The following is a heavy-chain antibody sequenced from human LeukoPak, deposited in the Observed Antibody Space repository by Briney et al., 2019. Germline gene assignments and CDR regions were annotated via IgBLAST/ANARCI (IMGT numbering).Heavy chain of an antibody. D-gene: IGHD3-10*01. Sequence: PGGSLRLSCAASGLTFSSHWMHWVRQAPGKGLVWVSRITNDGSSTTYADSVKGRFTISRDNSKNTLYLQMNSLRAEDTAVYYCARDRVRGVNNDAFDIWGQGTMVTVSS. CDR2: ITNDGSST. CDR3: ARDRVRGVNNDAFDI. CDR1: GLTFSSHW. V-gene: IGHV3-74*01. J-gene: IGHJ3*02.